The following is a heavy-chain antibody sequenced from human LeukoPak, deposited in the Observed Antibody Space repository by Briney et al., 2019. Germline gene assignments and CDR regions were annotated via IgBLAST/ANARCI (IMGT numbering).Heavy chain of an antibody. D-gene: IGHD5-12*01. CDR2: ISGSSSYV. Sequence: NPGGSLRLSCATSGFTFTTYSMNWVRQAPGKGLEWVSSISGSSSYVYYADSVKGRFTILRDNAHNSLHLQMNSLRAEDTAVYYCARDHYGGYDLDYWGQGTLVTVSS. V-gene: IGHV3-21*01. J-gene: IGHJ4*02. CDR3: ARDHYGGYDLDY. CDR1: GFTFTTYS.